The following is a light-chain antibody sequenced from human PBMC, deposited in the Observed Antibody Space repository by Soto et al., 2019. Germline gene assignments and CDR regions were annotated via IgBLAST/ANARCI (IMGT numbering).Light chain of an antibody. J-gene: IGLJ2*01. V-gene: IGLV2-18*02. CDR2: EVT. CDR3: SSYTSSSTVV. CDR1: SSDVGTYNR. Sequence: QSALTQPPSVSGSPGQSVTISCTGTSSDVGTYNRVSWYQQPPGTAPKLIIYEVTNRPSGVPDRFSGSKSVNTASLSISGLQPEDEADYYCSSYTSSSTVVFGGGTKLTVL.